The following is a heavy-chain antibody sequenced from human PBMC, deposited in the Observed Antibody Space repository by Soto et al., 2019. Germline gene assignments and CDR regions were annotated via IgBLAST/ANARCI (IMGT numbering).Heavy chain of an antibody. Sequence: ASVKVSCKASGYTFTSYYMHWVRQAPGQGLEWMGIINPSGGSTSYAQKFQGRVTMTRDTSTSTVYMELSSLRSEDTAVYYCARDLRVREGVVAEHYYYSGMDVWGQGTTVTVSS. J-gene: IGHJ6*02. D-gene: IGHD2-15*01. CDR2: INPSGGST. V-gene: IGHV1-46*01. CDR1: GYTFTSYY. CDR3: ARDLRVREGVVAEHYYYSGMDV.